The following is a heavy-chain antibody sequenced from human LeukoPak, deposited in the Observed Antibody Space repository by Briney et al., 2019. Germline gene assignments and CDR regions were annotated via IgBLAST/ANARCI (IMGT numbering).Heavy chain of an antibody. V-gene: IGHV4-61*01. CDR2: IYYSGST. D-gene: IGHD3-3*01. CDR3: ARFLEWFDYYYGMDV. Sequence: PSETLSLTCTVSGGSISSSSYYWSWIRQPPGKGLEWIGYIYYSGSTNYNPSLKSRVTISVDTSKNQFSLKLSSVTAADTAVYYCARFLEWFDYYYGMDVWGQGTTVTVSS. J-gene: IGHJ6*02. CDR1: GGSISSSSYY.